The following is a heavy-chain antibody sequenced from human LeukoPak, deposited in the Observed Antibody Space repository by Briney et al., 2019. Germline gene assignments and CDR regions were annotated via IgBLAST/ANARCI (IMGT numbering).Heavy chain of an antibody. CDR1: GGSISSGGYS. CDR3: ARYEPETDY. Sequence: PSETLSLTCAVSGGSISSGGYSWSWIRQPPGKGLEWIGYIYHSGSTYYNPSLKSRVTISVDTSKNQFSLKLSSVTAADTAVYYCARYEPETDYWGQGTLVTVSS. D-gene: IGHD1-14*01. V-gene: IGHV4-30-2*01. CDR2: IYHSGST. J-gene: IGHJ4*02.